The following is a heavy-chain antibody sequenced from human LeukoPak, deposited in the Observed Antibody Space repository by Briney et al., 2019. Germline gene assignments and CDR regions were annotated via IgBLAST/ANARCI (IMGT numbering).Heavy chain of an antibody. CDR1: GFTVSSNY. CDR3: ARYKTAGDYFDY. J-gene: IGHJ4*02. Sequence: GGSLRLSCAASGFTVSSNYMSWVRQAPGKGLEWVSIIYSGGSRYYADSVKGRFTISRDNSRNTLYLQMNTLRAEDTAVYYCARYKTAGDYFDYWGQGTLVTVSS. V-gene: IGHV3-53*01. D-gene: IGHD2-21*02. CDR2: IYSGGSR.